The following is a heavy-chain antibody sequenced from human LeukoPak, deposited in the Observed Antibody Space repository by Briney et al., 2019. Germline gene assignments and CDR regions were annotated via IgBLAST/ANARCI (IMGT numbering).Heavy chain of an antibody. CDR1: GYTFTDYY. Sequence: GASVKVSCKASGYTFTDYYIHWVRLAPGQGLGWMGWINPNSGATNYAQKFQGRVTVTRDTSIRTVYMELTRLTSDDTAVYYCATGPNIYGSGRSWYDPWGQGTLVTVSS. D-gene: IGHD3-10*01. CDR3: ATGPNIYGSGRSWYDP. J-gene: IGHJ5*02. V-gene: IGHV1-2*02. CDR2: INPNSGAT.